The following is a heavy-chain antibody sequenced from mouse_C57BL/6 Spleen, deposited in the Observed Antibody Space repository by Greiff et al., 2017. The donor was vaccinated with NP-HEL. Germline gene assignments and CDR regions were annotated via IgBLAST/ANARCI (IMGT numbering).Heavy chain of an antibody. J-gene: IGHJ2*01. CDR3: ARSAPLGYYFDY. Sequence: VQLQQPGAELVMPGASVKLSCKASGYTFTSYWMHWVKQRPGQGLEWIGEIDPSDSYTNYNQKFKGKSTLTVDKSSSTAYMQLSSLTSEDSAVYYCARSAPLGYYFDYWGQGTTLTVSS. D-gene: IGHD6-1*01. V-gene: IGHV1-69*01. CDR2: IDPSDSYT. CDR1: GYTFTSYW.